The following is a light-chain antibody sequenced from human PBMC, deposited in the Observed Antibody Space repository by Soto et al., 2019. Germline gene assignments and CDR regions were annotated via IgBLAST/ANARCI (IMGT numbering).Light chain of an antibody. CDR3: QQFVSSPQT. CDR2: GAS. CDR1: QSVSSSY. Sequence: EIVLTQSPGTLSFSPGERATLSCRASQSVSSSYLAWYQQKPGQAPRLLIYGASSRATGIPDRFSGSGSGTDFTLTISRLEPEDFAVYYCQQFVSSPQTLGQGTKVDIK. V-gene: IGKV3-20*01. J-gene: IGKJ1*01.